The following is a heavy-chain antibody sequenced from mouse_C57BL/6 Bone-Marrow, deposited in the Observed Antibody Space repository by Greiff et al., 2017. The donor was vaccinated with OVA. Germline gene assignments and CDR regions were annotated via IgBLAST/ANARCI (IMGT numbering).Heavy chain of an antibody. CDR3: ASHYYGSSYYAIDY. D-gene: IGHD1-1*01. J-gene: IGHJ4*01. CDR2: IRNKANGYTT. V-gene: IGHV7-3*01. CDR1: GFTFTDYY. Sequence: EVMLVESGGGLVQPGGSLSLSCAASGFTFTDYYMSWVRQPPGKALEWLGFIRNKANGYTTEYSASVKGRFTISRDNSQSILYLQMKALRAEDSATYYCASHYYGSSYYAIDYWGQGTSVTVSS.